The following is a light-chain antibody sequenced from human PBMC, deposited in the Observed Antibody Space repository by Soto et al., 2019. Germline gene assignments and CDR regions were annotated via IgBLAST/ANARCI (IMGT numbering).Light chain of an antibody. CDR2: GAS. CDR1: QSVSSN. CDR3: QHYGYPQWT. V-gene: IGKV3D-15*01. Sequence: EIVMTQSPATLSVSPGERAALSCRASQSVSSNLAWYQQKAGQAPRLLMYGASTRATGIPDRFSGSGSGTEFALTISRLEPEDFAVYICQHYGYPQWTFGPGTKVDIK. J-gene: IGKJ1*01.